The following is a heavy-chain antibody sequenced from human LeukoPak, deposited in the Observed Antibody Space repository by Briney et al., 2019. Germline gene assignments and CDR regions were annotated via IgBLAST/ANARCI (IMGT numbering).Heavy chain of an antibody. D-gene: IGHD3-9*01. CDR2: MNPNSGNT. J-gene: IGHJ4*02. CDR1: GYTFTSYD. CDR3: ARQYVLRYFDWLSY. Sequence: ASVKVPCKASGYTFTSYDINWVRQATGQGLEWMGWMNPNSGNTGYAQKFQGRVTMTRDTSISTAYMELSRLRSDDTAVYYCARQYVLRYFDWLSYWGQGTLVTVSS. V-gene: IGHV1-8*02.